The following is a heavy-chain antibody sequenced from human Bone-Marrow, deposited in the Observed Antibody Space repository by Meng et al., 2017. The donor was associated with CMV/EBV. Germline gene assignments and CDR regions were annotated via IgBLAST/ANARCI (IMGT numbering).Heavy chain of an antibody. CDR2: VYAGDSDT. CDR3: VRLSGKYYGSDY. D-gene: IGHD1-26*01. CDR1: GYSFTKYW. J-gene: IGHJ4*02. Sequence: GESLKISCQGFGYSFTKYWIGWVRQLSGKGLEWIGIVYAGDSDTEYIPSFQSQVTISVDESINTAYLQWGGLKASDTAMYFWVRLSGKYYGSDYWGQGTLVTVSS. V-gene: IGHV5-51*01.